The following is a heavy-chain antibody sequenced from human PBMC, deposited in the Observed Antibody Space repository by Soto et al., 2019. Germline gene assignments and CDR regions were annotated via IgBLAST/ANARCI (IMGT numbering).Heavy chain of an antibody. CDR3: AHRPSTPPGYFDY. CDR1: GSSLSTNGVG. Sequence: QITLKESGPTLVKPTQTLTLTCSFSGSSLSTNGVGVAWIRQPPGKALEWLALIYWDDDSRYNPSLKSRLTITQDTSKNQVVVTMTNMHPVDTATYYCAHRPSTPPGYFDYWGQGTLVTVSS. CDR2: IYWDDDS. J-gene: IGHJ4*02. D-gene: IGHD2-15*01. V-gene: IGHV2-5*02.